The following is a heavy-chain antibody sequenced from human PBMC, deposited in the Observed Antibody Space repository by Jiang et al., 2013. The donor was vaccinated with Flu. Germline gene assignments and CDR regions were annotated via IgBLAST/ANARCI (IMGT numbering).Heavy chain of an antibody. CDR3: ARDSSSEAYPLLLYYFDL. CDR1: RGTFSNHV. Sequence: GAEVKKPGSSVKVSCKASRGTFSNHVISWVRQAPGQGLEWMGGFIPMFGTRNYAEKFEDRVTITVDQSTDTAYMELSSLRSEDTAVYYCARDSSSEAYPLLLYYFDLWGRGTLVTVSS. J-gene: IGHJ2*01. D-gene: IGHD2-15*01. V-gene: IGHV1-69*01. CDR2: FIPMFGTR.